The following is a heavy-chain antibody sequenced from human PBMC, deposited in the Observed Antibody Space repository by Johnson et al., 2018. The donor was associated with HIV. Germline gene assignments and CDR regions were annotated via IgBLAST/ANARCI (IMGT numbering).Heavy chain of an antibody. J-gene: IGHJ3*02. CDR1: GFTFRSHG. Sequence: QVQLVESGGGVVQPGGSLRLSCAASGFTFRSHGMHWVRQAPGTGLAWVAFIRYDGSNKYSADSVKGRFTISRDNSKNTLYLQMNSLRAEDTAVYYCAFIEYSSLDAFDIWGQGTMVTVSS. V-gene: IGHV3-30*02. CDR2: IRYDGSNK. D-gene: IGHD6-6*01. CDR3: AFIEYSSLDAFDI.